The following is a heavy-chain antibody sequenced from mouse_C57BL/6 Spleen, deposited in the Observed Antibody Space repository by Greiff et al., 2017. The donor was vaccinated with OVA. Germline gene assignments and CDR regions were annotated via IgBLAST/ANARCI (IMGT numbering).Heavy chain of an antibody. V-gene: IGHV5-6*01. CDR2: ISSGGSYT. J-gene: IGHJ1*03. CDR3: ARDYYGSSYGYWYFDV. D-gene: IGHD1-1*01. CDR1: GFTFSSYC. Sequence: EVKLVESGGDLVKSGGSLKLSCAASGFTFSSYCMSWVRQTPDKRLEWVATISSGGSYTYYTDSVKGRFTISRDNAKNTLYLQMSSLKSEDTAMYYCARDYYGSSYGYWYFDVWGTGTTVTVSS.